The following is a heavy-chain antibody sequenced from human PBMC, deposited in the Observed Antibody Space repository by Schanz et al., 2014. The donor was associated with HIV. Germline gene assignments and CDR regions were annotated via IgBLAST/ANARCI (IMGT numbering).Heavy chain of an antibody. Sequence: WTWIRQPPGKGLEWIGEINHSGSTNYNPSLKSRVTISIDTSKNQFSLKLSSVTAADTAVYYCARDVPSGGFDYWGQGTLVTVSS. CDR3: ARDVPSGGFDY. D-gene: IGHD3-10*01. CDR2: INHSGST. V-gene: IGHV4-34*01. J-gene: IGHJ4*02.